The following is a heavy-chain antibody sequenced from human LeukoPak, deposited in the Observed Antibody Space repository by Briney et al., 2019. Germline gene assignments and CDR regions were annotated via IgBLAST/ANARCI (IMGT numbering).Heavy chain of an antibody. CDR2: ISGHGGST. CDR3: ARGGSGMFDYSFDY. Sequence: GGSLRLSCAASGFTFNNYAMNWVRQAPGRGLEWVSHISGHGGSTNYAGSVEGRFTISRDSSKNTLYLQMNSLRAEDTAVYYCARGGSGMFDYSFDYWGQGTLVTVSS. J-gene: IGHJ4*02. D-gene: IGHD3-10*01. V-gene: IGHV3-23*01. CDR1: GFTFNNYA.